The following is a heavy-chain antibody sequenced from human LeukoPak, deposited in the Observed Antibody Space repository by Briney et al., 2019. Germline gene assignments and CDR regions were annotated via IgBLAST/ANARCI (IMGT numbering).Heavy chain of an antibody. CDR3: ARDRGYSSSSHYYYGMDV. CDR2: MYNSGTG. V-gene: IGHV4-4*02. CDR1: GASITSHPW. D-gene: IGHD6-6*01. J-gene: IGHJ6*02. Sequence: SETLSLTCAVSGASITSHPWNWVRQPPGKGLEWIGEMYNSGTGTYKPSLRSRVTMFFDESKNHFSLKLNSVTAADTAVYYCARDRGYSSSSHYYYGMDVWGQGTTVTVSS.